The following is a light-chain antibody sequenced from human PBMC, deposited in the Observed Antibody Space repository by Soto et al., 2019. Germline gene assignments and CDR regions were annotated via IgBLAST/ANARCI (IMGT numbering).Light chain of an antibody. V-gene: IGKV3-11*01. CDR1: QSFSSS. Sequence: EIVLTQSPATLSLSPGERATLSCRASQSFSSSLAWYQQKPGQAPRLLIYDASTRATGVPARFSGSGSGTDFTLTISSLEPDDFAVYYCQYRSNWTPGYTVGQGTKLEIK. CDR3: QYRSNWTPGYT. CDR2: DAS. J-gene: IGKJ2*01.